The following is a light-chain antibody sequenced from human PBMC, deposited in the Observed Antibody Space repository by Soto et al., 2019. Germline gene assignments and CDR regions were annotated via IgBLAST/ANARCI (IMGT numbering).Light chain of an antibody. CDR2: DVS. V-gene: IGLV2-14*01. CDR3: LSFTTSDTYV. Sequence: QSVLTQPASVSGSLGQSITIFCTGTSTDVGRYNYVSWYQQHPGKAPKLMIYDVSSRPSGVSNRFSGSKSGDTASLIISGLQAEDEADYYCLSFTTSDTYVFGTGTKVTVL. J-gene: IGLJ1*01. CDR1: STDVGRYNY.